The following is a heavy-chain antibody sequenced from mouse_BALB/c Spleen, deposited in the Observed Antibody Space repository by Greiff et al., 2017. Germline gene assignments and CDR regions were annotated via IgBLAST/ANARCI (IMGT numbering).Heavy chain of an antibody. Sequence: VHVKQSGAELVKPGASVKLSCTASGFNIKDTYMHWVKQRPEQGLEWIGRIDPANGNTKYDPKFQGKATITADTSSNTAYLQLSSLTSEDTAVYYCARGIGRVDWWGQGTTLTVSS. CDR3: ARGIGRVDW. V-gene: IGHV14-3*02. J-gene: IGHJ2*01. CDR2: IDPANGNT. CDR1: GFNIKDTY.